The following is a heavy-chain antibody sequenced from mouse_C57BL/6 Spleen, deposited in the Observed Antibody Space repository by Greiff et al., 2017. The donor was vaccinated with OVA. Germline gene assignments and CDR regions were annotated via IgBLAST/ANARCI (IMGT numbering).Heavy chain of an antibody. CDR1: GYTFTSYW. CDR2: IDPNSGGT. J-gene: IGHJ4*01. CDR3: ARTMVTTYAMDY. Sequence: QVQLQQSGAELVKPGASVKLSCKASGYTFTSYWMNWVKQRPGRGLEWIGRIDPNSGGTKYNEKFKSKATLTVDKTCSPAYMELSSLTSEDSAVYYCARTMVTTYAMDYWGQGTSVTVSS. V-gene: IGHV1-72*01. D-gene: IGHD2-2*01.